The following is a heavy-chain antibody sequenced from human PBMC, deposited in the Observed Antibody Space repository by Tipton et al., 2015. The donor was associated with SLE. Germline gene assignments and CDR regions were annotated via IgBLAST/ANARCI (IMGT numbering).Heavy chain of an antibody. CDR3: ARDCDWGPLGY. V-gene: IGHV4-34*01. CDR2: VNHRGII. D-gene: IGHD7-27*01. Sequence: TLSLTCAVNGGSLSGSLRGNDWSWIRQSPGKGLEWMGEVNHRGIINHNPSLKSRVTMSVDTSKNQLSLKLSSVTAADTAVYFCARDCDWGPLGYWGQGTLVTVSS. CDR1: GGSLSGSLRGND. J-gene: IGHJ4*02.